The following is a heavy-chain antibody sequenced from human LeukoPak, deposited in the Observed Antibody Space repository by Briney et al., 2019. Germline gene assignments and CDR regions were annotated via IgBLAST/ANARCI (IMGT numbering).Heavy chain of an antibody. J-gene: IGHJ4*02. V-gene: IGHV3-23*01. D-gene: IGHD6-19*01. CDR1: GFTFSSYA. CDR3: AKRVQYSSGWYVGFGY. CDR2: ISGSGAST. Sequence: GGSLRLSCAVSGFTFSSYAMSWVRQAPGKGLEWVSGISGSGASTDYADSVKGRFTISRDNSKNTLYLQMNSLRGEDTAVYYCAKRVQYSSGWYVGFGYWGQGTLVTVSS.